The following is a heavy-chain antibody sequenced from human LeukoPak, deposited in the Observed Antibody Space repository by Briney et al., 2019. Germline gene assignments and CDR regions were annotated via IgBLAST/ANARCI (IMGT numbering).Heavy chain of an antibody. V-gene: IGHV3-74*01. CDR1: GFTFSSYW. CDR2: INSDGSST. CDR3: ASWYYYDSSDAFDI. Sequence: PGGSLRLSCAASGFTFSSYWMHWVRQAPGKGLVWVSRINSDGSSTSYADSVKGRFTISRDNAKNTLYLQMNSLRAEDTAVYYCASWYYYDSSDAFDIWGQGTMVTVSS. D-gene: IGHD3-22*01. J-gene: IGHJ3*02.